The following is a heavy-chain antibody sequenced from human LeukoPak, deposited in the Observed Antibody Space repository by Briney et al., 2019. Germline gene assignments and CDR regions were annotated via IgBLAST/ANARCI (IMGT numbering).Heavy chain of an antibody. D-gene: IGHD3-3*01. V-gene: IGHV7-4-1*02. CDR1: GGTFSSYA. CDR3: ARELLRLDY. CDR2: INTNTGIP. Sequence: ASVKVSCKASGGTFSSYAISWVRQAPGQGLEWMGWINTNTGIPTYAQAFTGRFVFSLDTSVSTAYLQISSLEADDTAVYYCARELLRLDYWGQGTLVTVSS. J-gene: IGHJ4*02.